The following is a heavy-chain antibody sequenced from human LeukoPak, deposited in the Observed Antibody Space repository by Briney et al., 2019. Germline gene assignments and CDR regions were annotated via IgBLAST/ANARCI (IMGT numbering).Heavy chain of an antibody. CDR1: GFTFSDYT. CDR2: ITSSSTYI. J-gene: IGHJ6*04. V-gene: IGHV3-21*01. D-gene: IGHD6-13*01. CDR3: TNSAPMDV. Sequence: GGSLRLSCAASGFTFSDYTMNWVRQAPGKGLEWVSSITSSSTYIYYSDSVKGRFTISRDNAKNSLYLQMNSLRAEDTAVYYCTNSAPMDVWGKGTTVTVSS.